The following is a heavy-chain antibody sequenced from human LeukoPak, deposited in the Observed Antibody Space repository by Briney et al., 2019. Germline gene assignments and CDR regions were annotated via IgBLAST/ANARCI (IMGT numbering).Heavy chain of an antibody. CDR1: GGSIDSNVYY. Sequence: SETLSLTCNVSGGSIDSNVYYWSWVRQLPGKGLEWIGYVYYTRVSYYNPSLRSRATISLDTSTSQFTLKLASVTAADTAIYYCATQYNFLFDNWGQGTLVTVSS. CDR3: ATQYNFLFDN. V-gene: IGHV4-31*03. CDR2: VYYTRVS. D-gene: IGHD1-20*01. J-gene: IGHJ4*02.